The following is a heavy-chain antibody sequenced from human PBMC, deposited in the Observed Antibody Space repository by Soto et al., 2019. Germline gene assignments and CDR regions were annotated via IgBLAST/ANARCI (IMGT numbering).Heavy chain of an antibody. CDR2: INPYSGGA. V-gene: IGHV1-2*02. J-gene: IGHJ5*02. Sequence: SVKVSCKASGYTFTGYFMHWVRQAPVQGLEWMGWINPYSGGADYAQSFQGRVTMTRDTSISTVYMELSRLRFDDTAVYYCARVIRGAYYNSPLDTWGQGTVVTVSS. CDR1: GYTFTGYF. CDR3: ARVIRGAYYNSPLDT. D-gene: IGHD3-10*01.